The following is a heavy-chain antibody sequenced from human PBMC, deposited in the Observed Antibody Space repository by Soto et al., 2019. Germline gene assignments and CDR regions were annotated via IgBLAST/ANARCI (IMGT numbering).Heavy chain of an antibody. J-gene: IGHJ4*02. V-gene: IGHV1-24*01. CDR2: FDPEDGET. Sequence: QVQLVQSGAEVKKPGASVKVSCKVSGYTLTELSMHWVRQAPGKGLEWVGGFDPEDGETIYAQKFQGRVTMTEDTSTNTAYMELSSLRSEATAVYYCATANRMITFGGVTSYYFDYWGQGTLVTVSS. CDR1: GYTLTELS. D-gene: IGHD3-16*01. CDR3: ATANRMITFGGVTSYYFDY.